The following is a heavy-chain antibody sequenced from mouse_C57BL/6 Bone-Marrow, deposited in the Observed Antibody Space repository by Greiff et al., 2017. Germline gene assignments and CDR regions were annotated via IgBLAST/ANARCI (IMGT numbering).Heavy chain of an antibody. J-gene: IGHJ4*01. Sequence: QVQLQQSGAELVRPGTSVKVSCKASGYALTNYLIEWVKQRPGQGLEWIGVINPGSGGTHYNEKFKGKAKLTADKSSSTAYMQLSSLTSEDSAVYFCARYYYGSRENGCAMDYWGQGTSVTVSS. CDR2: INPGSGGT. V-gene: IGHV1-54*01. CDR1: GYALTNYL. D-gene: IGHD1-1*01. CDR3: ARYYYGSRENGCAMDY.